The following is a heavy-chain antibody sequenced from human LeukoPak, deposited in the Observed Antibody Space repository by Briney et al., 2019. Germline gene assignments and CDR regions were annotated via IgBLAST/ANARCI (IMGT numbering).Heavy chain of an antibody. V-gene: IGHV4-39*01. J-gene: IGHJ6*02. Sequence: SETLSLTCTVSGGSIRSSYYYWGWIRQPPGKGLEWIGSIYDSGSTYYNPSLKSRVTISVDTSKNQFSLKLNSVTAADTAVYYCARGGFSPVAARFHYYYGMDVWGQGTTVTVSS. D-gene: IGHD6-6*01. CDR1: GGSIRSSYYY. CDR3: ARGGFSPVAARFHYYYGMDV. CDR2: IYDSGST.